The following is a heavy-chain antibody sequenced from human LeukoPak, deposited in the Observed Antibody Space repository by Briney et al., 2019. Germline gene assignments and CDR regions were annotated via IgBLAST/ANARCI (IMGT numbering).Heavy chain of an antibody. CDR3: AREWYDILTGYQGFQLDY. CDR1: GGTFSSYA. D-gene: IGHD3-9*01. Sequence: GASVKVSCKASGGTFSSYAISWVRQAPGQGLEWMGRIIPRLDIANSAQSFQGRVTITADKSTSTAYMELSSLRSDDTAVYCCAREWYDILTGYQGFQLDYWGQGFLVTVSS. V-gene: IGHV1-69*04. CDR2: IIPRLDIA. J-gene: IGHJ4*02.